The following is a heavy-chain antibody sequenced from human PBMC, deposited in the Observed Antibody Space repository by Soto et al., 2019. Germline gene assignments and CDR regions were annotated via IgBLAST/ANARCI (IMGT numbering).Heavy chain of an antibody. V-gene: IGHV4-59*01. CDR3: ARDRIVATIGGWFDP. Sequence: SETLSLTCTVSGGSITSSYWSWIRRPPGKGLEWIAYIYDTGISGYTPSTSYNPSPKSRVTMSVDTSKSQFSLKLTSVTAADTAVYYCARDRIVATIGGWFDPWGQGTLLTVSS. J-gene: IGHJ5*02. D-gene: IGHD5-12*01. CDR1: GGSITSSY. CDR2: IYDTGISGYTPST.